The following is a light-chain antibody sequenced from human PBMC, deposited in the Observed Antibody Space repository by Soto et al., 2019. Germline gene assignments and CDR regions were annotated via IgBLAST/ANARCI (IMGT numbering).Light chain of an antibody. CDR3: QVWHSSSDPVV. CDR1: NIGSNS. CDR2: YDG. Sequence: SYELTQPPSVSGAPGTTARITCGGTNIGSNSVHWYQQRPGQAPVVVIYYDGDRPSGVPERFSGSNSGNTATLTISRVEAGDEADYYCQVWHSSSDPVVFGGGTKVTVL. V-gene: IGLV3-21*04. J-gene: IGLJ2*01.